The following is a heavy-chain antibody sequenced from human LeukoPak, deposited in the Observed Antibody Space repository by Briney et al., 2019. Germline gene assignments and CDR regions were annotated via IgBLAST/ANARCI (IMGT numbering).Heavy chain of an antibody. CDR1: GFTFSNYA. J-gene: IGHJ4*02. CDR3: ASDPTYYYDSGSSGPHYFDN. D-gene: IGHD3-10*01. Sequence: PGKSLRLSCAASGFTFSNYAMHWVRQAPGKGLEWVSLISSGGSYEYYADSVKGRFTISRDNSKNTLYLQLNSLRAEDTAVYYCASDPTYYYDSGSSGPHYFDNWGQGTLVTVSS. V-gene: IGHV3-30*01. CDR2: ISSGGSYE.